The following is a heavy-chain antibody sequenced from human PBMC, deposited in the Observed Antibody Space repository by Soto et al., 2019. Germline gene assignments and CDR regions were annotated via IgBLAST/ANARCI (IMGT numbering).Heavy chain of an antibody. J-gene: IGHJ6*02. CDR1: GGSISSSSYY. CDR2: IYYSGST. D-gene: IGHD6-13*01. CDR3: ARHSSSSSSSYPYYYYGMDV. Sequence: PSETLSLTCTVSGGSISSSSYYWGWIRQPPGKGLEWIGSIYYSGSTYYNPSLKSRVTISVDTSKNQFSLKLSSVTAADTAVYYCARHSSSSSSSYPYYYYGMDVWGQGTTVTVSS. V-gene: IGHV4-39*01.